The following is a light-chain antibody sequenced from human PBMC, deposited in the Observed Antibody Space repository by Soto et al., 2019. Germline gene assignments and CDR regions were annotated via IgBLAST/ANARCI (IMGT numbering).Light chain of an antibody. CDR1: QTISIW. CDR3: QHYNSYSEA. Sequence: IHRTHSPSTLSGSVVDRVSITFRASQTISIWLAWYQQKPGKAPKLLIYKASTLKSGVPSRFSGSGSGTEFTLTISSLQPDDFATYYCQHYNSYSEAFGQGTKVDIK. CDR2: KAS. J-gene: IGKJ1*01. V-gene: IGKV1-5*03.